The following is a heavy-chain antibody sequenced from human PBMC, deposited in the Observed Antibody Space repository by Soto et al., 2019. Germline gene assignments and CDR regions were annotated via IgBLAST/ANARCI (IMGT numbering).Heavy chain of an antibody. CDR1: GFTFSSFA. CDR2: ISYDGSNK. Sequence: QVQLVESGGGVVQPGRSLRLSCAASGFTFSSFAFHWVRQAPGKGLEWVAVISYDGSNKYYADSVKGRFTISRDNSKNTLYLQMNSLRAEDTAVYYCARDTEDYYGSGSYPSGIDYWGQGTLVTVSS. CDR3: ARDTEDYYGSGSYPSGIDY. J-gene: IGHJ4*02. D-gene: IGHD3-10*01. V-gene: IGHV3-30-3*01.